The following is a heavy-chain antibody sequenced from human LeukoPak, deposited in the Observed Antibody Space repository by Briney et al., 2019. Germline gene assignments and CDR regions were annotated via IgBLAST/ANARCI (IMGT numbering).Heavy chain of an antibody. Sequence: ASVKASCKVSGYTLTELSMHWVRQAPGKGLEWMGGFDPEDGETIYAQKFQGRVTMTEDTSTDTAYMELSSLRSEDTAVYYCATVYYYDSSGYHQFDYWGQGTLVTVSS. CDR3: ATVYYYDSSGYHQFDY. V-gene: IGHV1-24*01. CDR1: GYTLTELS. J-gene: IGHJ4*02. D-gene: IGHD3-22*01. CDR2: FDPEDGET.